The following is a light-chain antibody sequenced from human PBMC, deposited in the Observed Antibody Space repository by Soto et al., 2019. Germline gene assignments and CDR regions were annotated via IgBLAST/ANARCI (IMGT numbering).Light chain of an antibody. CDR3: SSYTSSSTWV. V-gene: IGLV2-14*01. CDR1: SSDVGGYNY. Sequence: QSALTQPASVSGSPGQSITISCTGTSSDVGGYNYVSWYQQHPDKAPKLMIYEVNNRPSGVSSRFSGSKSGNRASLAISGLQADDEADYYCSSYTSSSTWVFGGGTKVTVL. CDR2: EVN. J-gene: IGLJ3*02.